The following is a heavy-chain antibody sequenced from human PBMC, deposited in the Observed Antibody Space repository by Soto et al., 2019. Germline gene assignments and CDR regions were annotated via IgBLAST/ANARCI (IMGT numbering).Heavy chain of an antibody. D-gene: IGHD1-26*01. Sequence: QMNLVESGGGVVQPGRSLRLSCAASGFVFSDYGMHWVRQAPGKGLEWVALITNDGNNEYYRESVKGRFSISRGSATNTVDLLMNSLRPEDTGVYYCAKEGPGGGRHFYYAMDVWGQGTTVTVSS. J-gene: IGHJ6*02. V-gene: IGHV3-30*18. CDR1: GFVFSDYG. CDR3: AKEGPGGGRHFYYAMDV. CDR2: ITNDGNNE.